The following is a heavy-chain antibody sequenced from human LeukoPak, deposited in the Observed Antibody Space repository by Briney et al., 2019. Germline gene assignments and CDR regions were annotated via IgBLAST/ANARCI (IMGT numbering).Heavy chain of an antibody. Sequence: GGSLRLSCAASGFTFSSYAMSWVRQAPGKGLEWVSAISGSGGSTYYADSVKGRFTISRDNSKNTLYLQMNSLRAEDTAVYYCAKTLNDYGSTNWFDPWGQGTLVTVSS. D-gene: IGHD4-17*01. CDR1: GFTFSSYA. CDR3: AKTLNDYGSTNWFDP. J-gene: IGHJ5*02. CDR2: ISGSGGST. V-gene: IGHV3-23*01.